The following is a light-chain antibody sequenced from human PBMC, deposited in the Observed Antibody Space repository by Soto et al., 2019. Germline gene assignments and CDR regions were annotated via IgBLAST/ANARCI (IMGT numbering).Light chain of an antibody. V-gene: IGLV1-40*01. CDR2: GNS. CDR3: QSYDSSLSGPL. J-gene: IGLJ1*01. CDR1: SSNIGAGYD. Sequence: QSVLTQPPSVSWAPGQRVTISCTGSSSNIGAGYDVHWYQQLPGTAPKLLIYGNSNRPSGVPDRFSGSKSGTSASLAITGLQAEDEADYYCQSYDSSLSGPLFGTGTKLTVL.